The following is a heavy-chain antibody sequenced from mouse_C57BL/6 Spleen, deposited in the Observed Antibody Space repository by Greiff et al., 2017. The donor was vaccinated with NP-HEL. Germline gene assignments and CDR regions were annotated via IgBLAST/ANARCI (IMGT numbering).Heavy chain of an antibody. J-gene: IGHJ3*01. CDR2: ISDGGSYT. V-gene: IGHV5-4*03. CDR1: GFTFSSYA. D-gene: IGHD2-4*01. CDR3: ARKDYDYDRAWFAY. Sequence: EVKLMESGGGLVKPGGSLKLSCAASGFTFSSYAMSWVRQTPEKRLEWVATISDGGSYTYYPDNVKGRFTISRDNAKNNLYLQMSHLKSEDTAMYYCARKDYDYDRAWFAYWGQGTLVTVSA.